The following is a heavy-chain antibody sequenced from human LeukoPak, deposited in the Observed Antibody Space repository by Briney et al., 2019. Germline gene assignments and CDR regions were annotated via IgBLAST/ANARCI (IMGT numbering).Heavy chain of an antibody. V-gene: IGHV1-69*05. Sequence: SVKVSCKASGGTFSSYTISWVRQAPGQGLEWMGRIIPIFGTANYAQKFQGRVTITTDESTSTAYMELSSLRSEDTAVYYCARDPIEGPPGTRDYWGQGTLVTVSS. J-gene: IGHJ4*02. CDR2: IIPIFGTA. CDR1: GGTFSSYT. D-gene: IGHD1-1*01. CDR3: ARDPIEGPPGTRDY.